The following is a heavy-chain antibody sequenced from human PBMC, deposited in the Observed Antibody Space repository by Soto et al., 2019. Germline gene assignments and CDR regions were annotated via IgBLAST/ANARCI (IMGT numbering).Heavy chain of an antibody. V-gene: IGHV4-59*01. CDR3: ARGLVATTFDY. Sequence: LSLTCTVSGGSISSYYWSWIRQPPGKGLEWIGYIYYSGSTNYNPSLKSRVTISVDTSKNQFSLKLSSVTAADTAVYYCARGLVATTFDYWGQGTLVTVSS. CDR1: GGSISSYY. CDR2: IYYSGST. J-gene: IGHJ4*02. D-gene: IGHD5-12*01.